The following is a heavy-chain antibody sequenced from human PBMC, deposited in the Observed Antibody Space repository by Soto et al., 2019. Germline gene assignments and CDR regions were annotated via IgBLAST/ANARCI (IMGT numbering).Heavy chain of an antibody. Sequence: QVQLVESGGGVVQPGRSLRLSCAASGFTFSNYGRHWVRQAPGKGLEWVIVISYDGNVAYYADSVKGRFTISRDNSKNTLYLQMNSLRTEDTAMYYCAKEGPITRWYFDYWGQGTLVTVSS. J-gene: IGHJ4*02. V-gene: IGHV3-30*18. CDR3: AKEGPITRWYFDY. CDR1: GFTFSNYG. D-gene: IGHD2-15*01. CDR2: ISYDGNVA.